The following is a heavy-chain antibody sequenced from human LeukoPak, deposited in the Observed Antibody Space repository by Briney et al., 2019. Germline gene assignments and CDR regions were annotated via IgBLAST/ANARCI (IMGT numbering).Heavy chain of an antibody. D-gene: IGHD6-19*01. Sequence: GGSLRLSCSASGFTFSSYGMHWVRQAPGKGLEYVSAITNTGGSTYYADSVKGRFTISRDNSKNTLYLQMSSLRPEDTAIYYCVRSSGWYDYWGQGTLVTVSS. CDR3: VRSSGWYDY. V-gene: IGHV3-64D*09. CDR1: GFTFSSYG. CDR2: ITNTGGST. J-gene: IGHJ4*02.